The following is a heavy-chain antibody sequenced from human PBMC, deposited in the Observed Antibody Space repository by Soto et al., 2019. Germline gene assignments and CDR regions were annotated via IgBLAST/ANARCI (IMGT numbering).Heavy chain of an antibody. J-gene: IGHJ4*01. CDR1: VFTFSDST. V-gene: IGHV3-73*01. Sequence: PLWSLRLSCASSVFTFSDSTIHCVRHASGKWLEWVALIRTKVNSYATVYAASVRGRFTISRDDSKTTAYLQMSSLRSEDTAMYYCITRDYDDWGPGNPETVS. CDR2: IRTKVNSYAT. D-gene: IGHD4-17*01. CDR3: ITRDYDD.